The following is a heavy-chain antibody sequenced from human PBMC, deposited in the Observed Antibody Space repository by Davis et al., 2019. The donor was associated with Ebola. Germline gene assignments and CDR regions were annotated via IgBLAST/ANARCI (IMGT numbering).Heavy chain of an antibody. Sequence: GGSLRLSCKGSGYSFTNYWISWVRQMPGKGLEWMGRIDPSDSYTNYSPSFQGHVTISADKSISTAYLQWSSLKASDTAMYYCARLSYDYSNSLRGAAVDYWGQGTLVTVSS. CDR3: ARLSYDYSNSLRGAAVDY. D-gene: IGHD4-11*01. V-gene: IGHV5-10-1*01. CDR2: IDPSDSYT. J-gene: IGHJ4*02. CDR1: GYSFTNYW.